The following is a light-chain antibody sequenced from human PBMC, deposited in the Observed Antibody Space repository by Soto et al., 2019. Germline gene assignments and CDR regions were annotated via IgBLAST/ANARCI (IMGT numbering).Light chain of an antibody. CDR2: DAS. V-gene: IGKV3-20*01. CDR1: QTVRNNY. Sequence: EIVLKQSQVTLSLSPGARATRSCRASQTVRNNYLAWYQQKPGQAPRLLIYDASSRATGIPDRFSGGGSGTDFTLTISRLEPEDFAVYYCQQFSSYPLTFGGGTKVDIK. J-gene: IGKJ4*01. CDR3: QQFSSYPLT.